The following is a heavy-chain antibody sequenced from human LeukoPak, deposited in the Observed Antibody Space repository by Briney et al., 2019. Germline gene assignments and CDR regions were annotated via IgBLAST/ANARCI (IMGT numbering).Heavy chain of an antibody. V-gene: IGHV3-7*01. CDR1: GFTFSSYW. CDR2: IKQDGSEK. Sequence: GGSLRLSCAASGFTFSSYWMSWVCQAPGKGLEWVANIKQDGSEKYYVDSVKGRFTISRDNAKNSLYLQMNSVRAEDTAVYYCAREDSADSYFDYWGQGTLVTVSS. CDR3: AREDSADSYFDY. J-gene: IGHJ4*02.